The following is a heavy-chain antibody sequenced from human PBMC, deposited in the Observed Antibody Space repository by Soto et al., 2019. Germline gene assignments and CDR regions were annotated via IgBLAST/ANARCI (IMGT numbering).Heavy chain of an antibody. Sequence: QVQLVQSGAEVKKPGSSVKVSCKASGGTFSRLTISWVRQAPGRGLEWMGGTIPIFDSTKYAQKFQGRVSITADESTTTAYLEVSSLKDEDTAVYYCASRQSSNWYYFDYRGQGTPVTVSS. CDR3: ASRQSSNWYYFDY. V-gene: IGHV1-69*01. J-gene: IGHJ4*02. CDR2: TIPIFDST. D-gene: IGHD6-13*01. CDR1: GGTFSRLT.